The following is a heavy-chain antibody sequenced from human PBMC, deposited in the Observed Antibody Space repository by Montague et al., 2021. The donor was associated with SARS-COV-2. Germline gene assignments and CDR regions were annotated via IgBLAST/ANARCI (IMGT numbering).Heavy chain of an antibody. D-gene: IGHD2-2*01. V-gene: IGHV4-34*01. CDR2: INHSGST. Sequence: SETLSLTCAVYGGSFSGYYWSWVRQPPGKGLEWNGEINHSGSTNYNQSPKSRVTISIDTSKNQFPLKLSSVTAAATAAYYYKREGYQVQWLDYYYYGMDDWGQGTTVTVSS. CDR1: GGSFSGYY. CDR3: KREGYQVQWLDYYYYGMDD. J-gene: IGHJ6*02.